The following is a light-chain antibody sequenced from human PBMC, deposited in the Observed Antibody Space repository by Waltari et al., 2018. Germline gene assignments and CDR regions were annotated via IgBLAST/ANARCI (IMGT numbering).Light chain of an antibody. Sequence: QSALTQPASVSGSPGQSITISCPGTSSDVGSYNLVSWYQQHPGKAPKLLIYEGSKRPSGVSNPFSGSKSGNTASLTISGLQADDEADYYCCSYAPSSTVWVFGGGTKLTVL. CDR1: SSDVGSYNL. J-gene: IGLJ3*02. CDR3: CSYAPSSTVWV. V-gene: IGLV2-23*01. CDR2: EGS.